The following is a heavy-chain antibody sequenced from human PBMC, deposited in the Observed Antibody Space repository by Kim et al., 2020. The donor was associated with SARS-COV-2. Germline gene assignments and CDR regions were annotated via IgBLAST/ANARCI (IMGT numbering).Heavy chain of an antibody. D-gene: IGHD3-10*01. J-gene: IGHJ4*02. CDR3: AKDLTEYYGSGSDSPTLDY. CDR1: GFTFSSYG. Sequence: GGSLRLSCAASGFTFSSYGMHWVRQAPGKGLEWVAVISYDGSNKYYADSVKGRFTISRDNSKNTLYLQMNSLRAEDTAVYYCAKDLTEYYGSGSDSPTLDYWGQGTLVTVSS. V-gene: IGHV3-30*18. CDR2: ISYDGSNK.